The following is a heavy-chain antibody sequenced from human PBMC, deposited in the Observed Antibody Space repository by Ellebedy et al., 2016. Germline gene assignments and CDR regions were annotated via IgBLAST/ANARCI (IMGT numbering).Heavy chain of an antibody. CDR3: TRLRDYHGSGSYWFDS. D-gene: IGHD3-10*01. CDR2: IYQSGRT. Sequence: SETLSLXCSVSGYSISNGYYWGWIRQPPGGRLEWIGNIYQSGRTSYNPSFQSRVTISVDTSKNQFSLKMRSVTAADTALYYCTRLRDYHGSGSYWFDSWGQGTLVTVSS. J-gene: IGHJ5*01. CDR1: GYSISNGYY. V-gene: IGHV4-38-2*02.